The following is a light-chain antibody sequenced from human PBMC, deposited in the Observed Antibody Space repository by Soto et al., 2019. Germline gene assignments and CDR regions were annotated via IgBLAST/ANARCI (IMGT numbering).Light chain of an antibody. CDR2: KAS. CDR3: LQYYDYRT. V-gene: IGKV1-5*03. CDR1: QTITNL. Sequence: IQLTQSPSTLSASVGDRVTITCRASQTITNLLAWFQQKPGKAPEILIYKASSLQSGVPSRFSGSGSGTEFTLTISSLQPDDSATYYCLQYYDYRTFGQGTKVDIK. J-gene: IGKJ1*01.